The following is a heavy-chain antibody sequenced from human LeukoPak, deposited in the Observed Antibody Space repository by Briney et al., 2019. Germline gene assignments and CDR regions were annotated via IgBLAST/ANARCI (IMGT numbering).Heavy chain of an antibody. CDR2: IYSGGRT. J-gene: IGHJ4*02. CDR1: GFTVSSSY. D-gene: IGHD3-22*01. V-gene: IGHV3-53*01. Sequence: GGSLRLSCAASGFTVSSSYMSWVRQAPGKGLEWVSVIYSGGRTKYADSVKGRFTISRDNSKNTLYLQMNSLRAEDTAVYYCAKDQGYYDSSNFDYWGQGTLVTVSS. CDR3: AKDQGYYDSSNFDY.